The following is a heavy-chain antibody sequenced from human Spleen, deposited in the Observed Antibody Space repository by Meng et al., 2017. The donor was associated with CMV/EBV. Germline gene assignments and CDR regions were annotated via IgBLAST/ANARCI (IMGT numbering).Heavy chain of an antibody. D-gene: IGHD3-10*01. Sequence: KVSCKASGYTFTGYNLHWVRQAPGQGPEWLGRINCKSGDTNYAQKFQGRVTMTRDTSISTAYMELSSLRSDDTAVYYCVRLAGGVDYWGQGTLVTVSS. CDR2: INCKSGDT. CDR3: VRLAGGVDY. V-gene: IGHV1-2*06. CDR1: GYTFTGYN. J-gene: IGHJ4*02.